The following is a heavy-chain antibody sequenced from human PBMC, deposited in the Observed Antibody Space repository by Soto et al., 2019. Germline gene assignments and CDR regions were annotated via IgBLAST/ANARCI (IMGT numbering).Heavy chain of an antibody. D-gene: IGHD6-13*01. CDR1: GYSFTSYW. CDR3: ARQEPTRYSSSWYAFDI. CDR2: IYPGDSDT. Sequence: GESLKISCKGSGYSFTSYWIGWVRQMPGKGLEWMGIIYPGDSDTRYRPSFQGQVTISADKSISTAYLQWSSLKASDTAMYYCARQEPTRYSSSWYAFDIWGQGTMVTVSS. J-gene: IGHJ3*02. V-gene: IGHV5-51*01.